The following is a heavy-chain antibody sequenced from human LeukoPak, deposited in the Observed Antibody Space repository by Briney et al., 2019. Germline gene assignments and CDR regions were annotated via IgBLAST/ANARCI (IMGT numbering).Heavy chain of an antibody. CDR3: ARDSSSWPWAEYFQH. J-gene: IGHJ1*01. CDR1: GFSFSNYW. CDR2: IKQDGSEK. Sequence: GGSLRLSCATSGFSFSNYWMNWVRQAPGKGLEWVANIKQDGSEKYYVDSVKGRFTISRDNAKNSLYLQMNSLRAEDTAVYYCARDSSSWPWAEYFQHWGQGTLVTVSS. V-gene: IGHV3-7*01. D-gene: IGHD6-13*01.